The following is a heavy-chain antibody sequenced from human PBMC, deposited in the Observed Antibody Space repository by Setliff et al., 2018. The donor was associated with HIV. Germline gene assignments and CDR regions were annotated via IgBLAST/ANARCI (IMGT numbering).Heavy chain of an antibody. V-gene: IGHV3-49*04. CDR3: TTSLPWFDP. CDR1: GFTSSDYA. J-gene: IGHJ5*02. Sequence: PGGSLRLSCTASGFTSSDYAMNWVRQAPGKGLEWVGFIRSKAYGETTEYAASVKGRFTISRDDSKNTLDLQMNSLKTEDTAVYYCTTSLPWFDPWGQGTLVTVSS. CDR2: IRSKAYGETT.